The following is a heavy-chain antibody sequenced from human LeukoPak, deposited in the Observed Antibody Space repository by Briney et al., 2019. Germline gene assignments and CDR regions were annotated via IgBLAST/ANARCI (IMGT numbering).Heavy chain of an antibody. J-gene: IGHJ5*02. CDR2: IKPSGGNT. CDR3: ARGSTFQRYCSGGSCKLGGWFDP. D-gene: IGHD2-15*01. Sequence: GASVKVSCKTSGYSFTSYNLHWVRQAPGQRLEWMGIIKPSGGNTNYAQKFQGRVTMTRNTSISTAYMELSSLRSEDTAVYYCARGSTFQRYCSGGSCKLGGWFDPWGQGTLVTVSS. CDR1: GYSFTSYN. V-gene: IGHV1-46*01.